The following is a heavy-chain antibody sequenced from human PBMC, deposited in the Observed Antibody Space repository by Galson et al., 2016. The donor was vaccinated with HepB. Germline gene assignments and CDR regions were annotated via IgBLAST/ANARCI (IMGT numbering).Heavy chain of an antibody. D-gene: IGHD2-8*01. V-gene: IGHV4-39*01. CDR1: GGSISSSAYY. J-gene: IGHJ6*02. CDR2: VFYRGDT. CDR3: ARGCTDGVCNGYGMDV. Sequence: SETLSLTCNVSGGSISSSAYYWAWIRQPPGKGLEWIGSVFYRGDTRYNPPLNSRVTISVDTSKNQFFLMLRSVTAADTAVYYCARGCTDGVCNGYGMDVWGQGTTVTVSS.